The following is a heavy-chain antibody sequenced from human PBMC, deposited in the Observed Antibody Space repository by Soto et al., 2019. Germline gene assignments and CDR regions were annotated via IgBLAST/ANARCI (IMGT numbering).Heavy chain of an antibody. J-gene: IGHJ4*01. V-gene: IGHV6-1*01. D-gene: IGHD1-26*01. CDR1: GDSVSSNSAA. CDR3: ARVSIIGSYSHFDY. CDR2: TYYTSKWYN. Sequence: PAQTLSLTCVISGDSVSSNSAAWNVIRQSPSRGLEWLVRTYYTSKWYNDYAVSVKSRVTINADTSKNQFSLQLNSVTPEDTAVYYCARVSIIGSYSHFDYWGQGTLVTVSS.